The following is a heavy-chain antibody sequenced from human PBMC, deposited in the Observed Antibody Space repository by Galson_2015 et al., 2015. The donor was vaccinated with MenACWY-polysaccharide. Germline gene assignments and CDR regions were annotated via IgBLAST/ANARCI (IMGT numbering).Heavy chain of an antibody. D-gene: IGHD3-3*01. CDR2: ISGSGGST. J-gene: IGHJ4*02. CDR3: AKFGVTIFGVVIIRAPFFFDY. Sequence: SLRLSCAASGFTFSSYAMSWVRQAPGKGLEWVSAISGSGGSTYYADSVKGRFTISRDNSKNTLYLQMNSLRAEDTAVYYCAKFGVTIFGVVIIRAPFFFDYWGQGTLVTVSS. CDR1: GFTFSSYA. V-gene: IGHV3-23*01.